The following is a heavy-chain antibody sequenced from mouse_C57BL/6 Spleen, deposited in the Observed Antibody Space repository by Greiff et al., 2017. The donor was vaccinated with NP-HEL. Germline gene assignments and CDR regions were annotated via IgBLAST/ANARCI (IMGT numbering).Heavy chain of an antibody. Sequence: VQLQQSGAELVRPGTSVKVSCKASGYAFTNYLIEWVKQRPGQGLEWIGVINPGSGGTNYNEKFKGKATLTADKSSSTAYMQLSSLTSEDSAVYFCARGRGGAYWGQGTLVTVSA. J-gene: IGHJ3*01. CDR1: GYAFTNYL. V-gene: IGHV1-54*01. CDR2: INPGSGGT. CDR3: ARGRGGAY.